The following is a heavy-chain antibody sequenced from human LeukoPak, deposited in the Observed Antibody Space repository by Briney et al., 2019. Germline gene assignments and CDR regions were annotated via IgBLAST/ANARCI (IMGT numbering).Heavy chain of an antibody. CDR2: INPGGSSI. CDR1: GFTFGSYW. Sequence: GGSRRLSFAASGFTFGSYWMHGFRQVPGKGLVWVARINPGGSSITYADSVKGRFTISRDNAKNTLYLQMDSLRAEDTGVYYCARSNQADDYWGQGTLVTVSS. D-gene: IGHD1-14*01. J-gene: IGHJ4*02. CDR3: ARSNQADDY. V-gene: IGHV3-74*01.